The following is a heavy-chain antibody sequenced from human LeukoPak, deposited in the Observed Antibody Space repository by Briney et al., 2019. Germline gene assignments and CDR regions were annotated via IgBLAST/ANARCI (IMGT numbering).Heavy chain of an antibody. Sequence: ASVKVSCKASGYTFSSYGISWVRQAPGQGLEWMGWISAYNGNTNYAQKLQGRVTMTTDISTSTAYMEVRSLRSDDTAVYYCARDGASYSGVPPYSDCWGQGTLVTVSS. CDR2: ISAYNGNT. CDR3: ARDGASYSGVPPYSDC. V-gene: IGHV1-18*01. CDR1: GYTFSSYG. D-gene: IGHD5-12*01. J-gene: IGHJ4*02.